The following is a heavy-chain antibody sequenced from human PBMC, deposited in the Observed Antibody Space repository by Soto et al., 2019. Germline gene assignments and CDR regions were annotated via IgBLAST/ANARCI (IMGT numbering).Heavy chain of an antibody. CDR1: GESFYSSG. J-gene: IGHJ5*02. Sequence: VCCXACGESFYSSGICWVRQYTGQGLEWMGWISAYNGNTNYAQKLQGRVTMTTDTTTSTAYMELRSLRSDDTAVYYCARDLGLQFRSNWFDPWGQGTLVTVS. V-gene: IGHV1-18*01. CDR3: ARDLGLQFRSNWFDP. D-gene: IGHD4-4*01. CDR2: ISAYNGNT.